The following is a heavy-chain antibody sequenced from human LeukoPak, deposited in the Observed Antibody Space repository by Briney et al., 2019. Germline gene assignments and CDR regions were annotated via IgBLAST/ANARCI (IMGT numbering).Heavy chain of an antibody. CDR2: INAGNGNT. V-gene: IGHV1-3*01. Sequence: ASVKVSCKASGYTFTSYAMHWVRQAPGQRLEWIGWINAGNGNTKYSQKFQDRVTITRDTSASTAYMELSSLRSEDTAVYYCARDLWFGEWWESPMVYWGQGTLVTVSS. D-gene: IGHD3-10*01. J-gene: IGHJ4*02. CDR3: ARDLWFGEWWESPMVY. CDR1: GYTFTSYA.